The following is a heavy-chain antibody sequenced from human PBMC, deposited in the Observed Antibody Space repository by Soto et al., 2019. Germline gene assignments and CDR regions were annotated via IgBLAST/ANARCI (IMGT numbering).Heavy chain of an antibody. D-gene: IGHD1-20*01. V-gene: IGHV4-31*03. Sequence: SETLSLTCPVSGDSICRGAYYWSWIRQHPGKGLEWIGYINHSGSTNYNPSLKSRVTISVDTSKNQFSLKLSSVTAADTAVYYCARAPYSWKVFWFDPWGQGTLVTVSS. CDR2: INHSGST. CDR1: GDSICRGAYY. CDR3: ARAPYSWKVFWFDP. J-gene: IGHJ5*02.